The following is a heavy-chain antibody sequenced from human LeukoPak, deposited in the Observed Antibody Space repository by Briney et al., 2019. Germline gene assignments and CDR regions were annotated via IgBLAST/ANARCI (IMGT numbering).Heavy chain of an antibody. CDR3: ARLRPSNYYYGSGSYRGDLDY. D-gene: IGHD3-10*01. Sequence: GESLKISCKGSGYSFTSYWIGWVRQMPGKGLEWMGIIYPGDSDTRYSPSFQGQVTISADKSISTAYLQWSSLKASDTAMYYCARLRPSNYYYGSGSYRGDLDYWGQGTLVTVSS. CDR1: GYSFTSYW. CDR2: IYPGDSDT. V-gene: IGHV5-51*01. J-gene: IGHJ4*02.